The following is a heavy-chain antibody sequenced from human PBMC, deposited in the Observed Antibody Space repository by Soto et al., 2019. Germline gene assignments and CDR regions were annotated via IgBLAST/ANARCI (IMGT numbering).Heavy chain of an antibody. CDR2: ISYGSSYT. V-gene: IGHV3-11*06. CDR3: AIDPNNSISWWLDP. Sequence: QVQLVESGGGLVKPGGTLRLSCTGSGVTFSDYYMTWIRQAPGKGLEWVSYISYGSSYTKYADSVKGRFTISRDNAKNSLFLQMNHLRTEDTAIYYCAIDPNNSISWWLDPWGRGALVTVSS. J-gene: IGHJ5*02. CDR1: GVTFSDYY. D-gene: IGHD2-15*01.